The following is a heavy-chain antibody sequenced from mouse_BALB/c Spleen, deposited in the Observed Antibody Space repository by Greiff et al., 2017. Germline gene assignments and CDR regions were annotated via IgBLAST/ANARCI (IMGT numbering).Heavy chain of an antibody. CDR1: GFSLTSYG. D-gene: IGHD1-1*01. V-gene: IGHV2-4-1*01. CDR2: IWSGGST. J-gene: IGHJ4*01. Sequence: VQVVESGPGLVQPSQSLSITCTVSGFSLTSYGVHWVRQSPGKGLEWLGVIWSGGSTDYNAAFISRLSISKDNSKSQVFFKMNSLQADDTAIYYCARITTVVDYYAMDYWGQGTSVTVSS. CDR3: ARITTVVDYYAMDY.